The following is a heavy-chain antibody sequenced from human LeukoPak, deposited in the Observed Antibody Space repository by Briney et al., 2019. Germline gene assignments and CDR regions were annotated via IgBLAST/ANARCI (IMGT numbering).Heavy chain of an antibody. CDR2: ISYDGTNK. V-gene: IGHV3-30*18. D-gene: IGHD5-18*01. J-gene: IGHJ1*01. Sequence: PGRSLRLSCAASGFTFRSYAMRWVRQAPGKGLEWVAVISYDGTNKYYADSVRGRFTISRDNSKNMLSLQMNSLRAEDTAVYYCAKDQGIQLWLKYFQHWGQGTLVTVSS. CDR1: GFTFRSYA. CDR3: AKDQGIQLWLKYFQH.